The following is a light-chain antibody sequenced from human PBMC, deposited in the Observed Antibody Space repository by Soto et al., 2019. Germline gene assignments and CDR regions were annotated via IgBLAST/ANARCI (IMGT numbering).Light chain of an antibody. V-gene: IGKV3-20*01. CDR2: DAS. CDR1: LSITSNF. J-gene: IGKJ1*01. CDR3: QQYGSSVWT. Sequence: EIVLTQSPGTLSLSPGERATLSCRASLSITSNFLAWYQQKPGQAPRLLLYDASNRATGIPDRFSGSGSGTDFSLIISRLEPEDFGVYYCQQYGSSVWTFGQGTRVEIK.